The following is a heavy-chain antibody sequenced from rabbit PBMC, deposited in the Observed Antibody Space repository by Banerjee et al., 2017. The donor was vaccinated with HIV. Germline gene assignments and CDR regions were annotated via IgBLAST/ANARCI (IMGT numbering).Heavy chain of an antibody. J-gene: IGHJ3*01. Sequence: QEQLEESGGDLVKPGASLTLTCKASGFSFSSGYDMCWVRQAPGKGLEWIACIGAGSSGSSYYASWAKGRFTISKTSSTTVTLQMTSLTAADTATYFCARGNAYVGLDLWGQGTLVTVS. V-gene: IGHV1S45*01. CDR1: GFSFSSGYD. CDR2: IGAGSSGSS. CDR3: ARGNAYVGLDL. D-gene: IGHD6-1*01.